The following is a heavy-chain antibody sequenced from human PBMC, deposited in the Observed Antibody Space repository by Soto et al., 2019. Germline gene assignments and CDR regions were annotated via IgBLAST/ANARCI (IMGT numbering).Heavy chain of an antibody. V-gene: IGHV1-69*13. CDR3: ARERGGYSGYDYYYYGMDV. J-gene: IGHJ6*02. CDR2: IIPIFGTA. Sequence: ASVKVSCKASGGTFSSYAISWVRQALGQGLEWMGGIIPIFGTANYAQKFQGRVTITADESTSTAYMELSSLRSEDTAVYYCARERGGYSGYDYYYYGMDVWGQGTTVTVSS. CDR1: GGTFSSYA. D-gene: IGHD5-12*01.